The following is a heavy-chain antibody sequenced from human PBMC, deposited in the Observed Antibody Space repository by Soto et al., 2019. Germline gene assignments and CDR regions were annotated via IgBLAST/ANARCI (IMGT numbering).Heavy chain of an antibody. J-gene: IGHJ5*02. CDR2: VHYSGNT. CDR1: GYSISSGYH. D-gene: IGHD2-15*01. CDR3: ARQDRVVAEGRWFDP. V-gene: IGHV4-38-2*01. Sequence: LSLTCAVSGYSISSGYHWAWIRQPPGKGLEWLGSVHYSGNTYYNPSLKSRLTISVDKSKNQFSLNLSSVTAADTAVYYCARQDRVVAEGRWFDPWGQGTLVTVSS.